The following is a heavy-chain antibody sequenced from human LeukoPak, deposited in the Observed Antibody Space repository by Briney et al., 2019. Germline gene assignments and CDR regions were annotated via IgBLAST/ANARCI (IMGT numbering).Heavy chain of an antibody. J-gene: IGHJ4*02. D-gene: IGHD6-19*01. CDR1: GGSVRSGSYY. Sequence: SETLSLTCSVSGGSVRSGSYYWSWIRQPPGKGLEWIGYTYYSGSTNYNPSLKSRVSISVDTSKNQFSLKLSSVTAADTAVYYCARVVRAVAGLPGCFDYWGQGTLVTVSS. V-gene: IGHV4-61*01. CDR2: TYYSGST. CDR3: ARVVRAVAGLPGCFDY.